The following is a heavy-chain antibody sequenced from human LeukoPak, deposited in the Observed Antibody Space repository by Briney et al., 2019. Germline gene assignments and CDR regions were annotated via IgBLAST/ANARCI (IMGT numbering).Heavy chain of an antibody. V-gene: IGHV3-74*01. J-gene: IGHJ1*01. D-gene: IGHD3-22*01. CDR2: IKSDGKT. CDR1: GFTFSRYW. CDR3: ARAPSEVGGYYPEYFRH. Sequence: PGGSLRLSCGASGFTFSRYWMHWVRQAPGKGLVWVSRIKSDGKTNYADSVKGRFTISRDNAKNTVSLQMDGLRAEDTGVYYCARAPSEVGGYYPEYFRHWGQGTLVTVSS.